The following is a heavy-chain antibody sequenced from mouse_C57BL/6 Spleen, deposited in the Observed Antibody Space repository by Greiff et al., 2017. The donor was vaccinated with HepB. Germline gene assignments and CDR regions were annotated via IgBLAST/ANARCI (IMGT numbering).Heavy chain of an antibody. CDR3: AKGGRDSSGAYYFDY. CDR2: IYPRSGNT. CDR1: GYTFTSYG. V-gene: IGHV1-81*01. J-gene: IGHJ2*01. D-gene: IGHD3-2*02. Sequence: QVQLQQSGAELARPGASVKLSCKASGYTFTSYGISWVKQRTGQGLEWIGEIYPRSGNTYYNEKFKGKATLTADKSSSTAYMELRSLTSEDSAVYFCAKGGRDSSGAYYFDYWGQGTTLTVSS.